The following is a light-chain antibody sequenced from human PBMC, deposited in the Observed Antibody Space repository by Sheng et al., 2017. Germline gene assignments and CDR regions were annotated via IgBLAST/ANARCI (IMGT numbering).Light chain of an antibody. J-gene: IGKJ1*01. V-gene: IGKV1-5*03. Sequence: DIQMTQSPSTLSASVGDRVTITCRASESINSWLAWYQLKPGKVPQLLIYQASRLQSGVPSRFSGSGSDTEFTLSISSLQPDDFATYYCQQYNGASRTFGQGTKVEIK. CDR1: ESINSW. CDR2: QAS. CDR3: QQYNGASRT.